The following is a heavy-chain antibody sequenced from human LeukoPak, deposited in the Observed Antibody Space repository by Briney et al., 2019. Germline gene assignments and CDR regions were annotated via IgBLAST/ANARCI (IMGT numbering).Heavy chain of an antibody. CDR1: GGSFSGYY. CDR3: ARRQGIVVTRFDY. J-gene: IGHJ4*02. D-gene: IGHD2-15*01. Sequence: SETLSFTCAVYGGSFSGYYWSWIRQPPGKGLEWIGEINHSGSTNYNPSLKSRVTISVDTSKNQFSLKLSSVTAADTAVYYCARRQGIVVTRFDYWGQGTLVTVSS. V-gene: IGHV4-34*01. CDR2: INHSGST.